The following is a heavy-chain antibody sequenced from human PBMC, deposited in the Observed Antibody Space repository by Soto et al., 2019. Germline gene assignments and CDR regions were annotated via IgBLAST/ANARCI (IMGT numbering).Heavy chain of an antibody. CDR3: VRDQGSIWYGPLGY. J-gene: IGHJ4*02. Sequence: QVQLMESGGGVVQPGRSLRLSCAASGFTFSNYGMHWVRQAPGKGLEWVAVIWYDGSNAYYADSVKGRFTISRDNSKTTMYLQMNSLRAEDTAVYHCVRDQGSIWYGPLGYWGQGPLVTVSS. CDR1: GFTFSNYG. V-gene: IGHV3-33*01. CDR2: IWYDGSNA. D-gene: IGHD6-13*01.